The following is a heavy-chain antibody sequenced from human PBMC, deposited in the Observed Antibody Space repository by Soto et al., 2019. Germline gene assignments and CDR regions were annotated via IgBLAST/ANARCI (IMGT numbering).Heavy chain of an antibody. Sequence: QVRLVESGGGVVQPGRSLRLSCAASGFTFSSYGMHWVRQAPGKGLEWVAVIWYDGSNKYYADSVKGRFTISRDNSKNTLYLQMNSLRAEDTAVYYCARDPVADYYFDYWGQGTLVTVSS. V-gene: IGHV3-33*01. CDR2: IWYDGSNK. CDR1: GFTFSSYG. CDR3: ARDPVADYYFDY. D-gene: IGHD6-19*01. J-gene: IGHJ4*02.